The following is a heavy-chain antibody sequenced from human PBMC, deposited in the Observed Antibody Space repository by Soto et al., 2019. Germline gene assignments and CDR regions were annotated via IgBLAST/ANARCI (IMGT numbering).Heavy chain of an antibody. V-gene: IGHV4-59*08. D-gene: IGHD3-9*01. Sequence: PSETLSLTCTVSGGSISSYYWSWIRQPPGKGLEWIGYIYYSGSTNYNPSLKSRVTISVDTSKNQFSLKLSSVTAADTAVYYCARCEEFCYFDYWGQGTLVTVSS. CDR1: GGSISSYY. CDR2: IYYSGST. CDR3: ARCEEFCYFDY. J-gene: IGHJ4*02.